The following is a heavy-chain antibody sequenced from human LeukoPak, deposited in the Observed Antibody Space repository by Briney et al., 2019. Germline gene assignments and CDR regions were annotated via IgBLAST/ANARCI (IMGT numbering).Heavy chain of an antibody. J-gene: IGHJ6*03. CDR3: ARASRRYGSGSYYIRYYYYYMDV. D-gene: IGHD3-10*01. V-gene: IGHV3-23*01. CDR1: GFTFSSYG. CDR2: ISGSGGST. Sequence: GGSLRLSCAASGFTFSSYGMSWVRQAPGKGLEWVSAISGSGGSTYYADSVKGRFTISRDNSKNTLYLQMNSLRAEDTAVYYCARASRRYGSGSYYIRYYYYYMDVWGKGTTVTISS.